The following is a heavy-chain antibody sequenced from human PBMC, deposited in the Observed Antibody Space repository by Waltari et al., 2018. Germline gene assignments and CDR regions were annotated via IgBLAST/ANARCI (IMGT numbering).Heavy chain of an antibody. CDR3: ARGPLFFDAPTGYFDY. CDR2: INPNSGGT. CDR1: GYTFTGYY. Sequence: QVQLVQSGAEVKKPGASVKVSCKASGYTFTGYYMHWVRQAPGQGLEWMGWINPNSGGTNYAQKFQGRVTMTRDTSISTAYMELSRLRSDDTAVYYCARGPLFFDAPTGYFDYWGQGTLVTVSS. D-gene: IGHD2-21*01. J-gene: IGHJ4*02. V-gene: IGHV1-2*02.